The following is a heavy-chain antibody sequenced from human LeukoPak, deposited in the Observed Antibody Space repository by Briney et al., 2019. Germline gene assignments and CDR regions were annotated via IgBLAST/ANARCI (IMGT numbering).Heavy chain of an antibody. CDR3: ARGKDYYDSSGYYLGYYFDY. D-gene: IGHD3-22*01. V-gene: IGHV1-2*06. J-gene: IGHJ4*02. Sequence: ASVKVSCKASGYTFTGYYMHWVRQVPGQGLEWMGRINPNSGGTNYAQKFQGRVTMTRDTSISTAYMELSRLRSDDTAVYYCARGKDYYDSSGYYLGYYFDYWGQGTLVTVSS. CDR1: GYTFTGYY. CDR2: INPNSGGT.